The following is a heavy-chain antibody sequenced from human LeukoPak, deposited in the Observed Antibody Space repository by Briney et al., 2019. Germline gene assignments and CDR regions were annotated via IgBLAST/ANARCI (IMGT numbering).Heavy chain of an antibody. CDR3: ARDVAYSYVTGY. J-gene: IGHJ4*02. CDR2: ISAYNGNT. D-gene: IGHD5-18*01. V-gene: IGHV1-18*01. Sequence: ASVKVSCKASGYTFTSYGISWVRQASGQGLEWMGWISAYNGNTNYAQKVQGRVTMTTDTSTSTAYMELRSLRPDDTAVYYCARDVAYSYVTGYWGQGTLVTVSS. CDR1: GYTFTSYG.